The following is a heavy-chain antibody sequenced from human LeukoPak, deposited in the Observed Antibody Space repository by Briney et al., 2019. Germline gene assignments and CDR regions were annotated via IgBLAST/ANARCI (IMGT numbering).Heavy chain of an antibody. CDR1: GGSISSYY. J-gene: IGHJ4*02. D-gene: IGHD3-3*01. Sequence: SETLSLTCTVSGGSISSYYWSWIRQPPGQGLEWIGYIYYSGSTNYNPSLKSRVTISVDTSKNQFSLKLSSVTAADTAVYYCARDVPPYYDFWSGPWGQGTLVTVSS. CDR3: ARDVPPYYDFWSGP. CDR2: IYYSGST. V-gene: IGHV4-59*12.